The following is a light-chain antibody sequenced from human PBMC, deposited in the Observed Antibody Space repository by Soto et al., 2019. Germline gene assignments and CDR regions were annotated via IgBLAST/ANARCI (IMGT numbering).Light chain of an antibody. J-gene: IGKJ3*01. CDR1: QSVSSTY. CDR3: QQYGSIPFT. Sequence: EIVLTQSPGTLSLSPGERATLSCRASQSVSSTYLGWYQQKPGQAPRLPISGASSRATGIPDRFSGSGSGTDFTLTISRLAPEDFAVYYCQQYGSIPFTFGPGTKVDI. V-gene: IGKV3-20*01. CDR2: GAS.